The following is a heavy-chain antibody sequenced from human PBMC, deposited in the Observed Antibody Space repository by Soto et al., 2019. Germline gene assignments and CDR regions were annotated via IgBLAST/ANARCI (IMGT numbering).Heavy chain of an antibody. CDR3: ARESEDLTSNFDY. CDR2: ISSTTNYI. Sequence: PWGSLRLSCAASGFTFTRYSMNWVRQAPGKGLEWVSSISSTTNYIYYGDSMKGRFTISRDNAKNSLYLEMNSLRAEDTAVYYCARESEDLTSNFDYWGQGVLVTVSS. CDR1: GFTFTRYS. J-gene: IGHJ4*02. V-gene: IGHV3-21*06.